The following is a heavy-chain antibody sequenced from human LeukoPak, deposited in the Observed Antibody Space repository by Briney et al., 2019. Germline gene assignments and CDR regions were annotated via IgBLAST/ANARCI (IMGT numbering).Heavy chain of an antibody. CDR3: ARQTRHRVPPSFNIAVGRRGAFDY. Sequence: GGSLRLSCAASGFTFSSYTMSWVRQAPGKGLEWVSMISVSGASTYYADSVKGRFTISRDNSKNTLYLQMNSLRAEDTAVYYCARQTRHRVPPSFNIAVGRRGAFDYWGQGTLVTVSS. D-gene: IGHD6-19*01. J-gene: IGHJ4*02. CDR1: GFTFSSYT. V-gene: IGHV3-23*01. CDR2: ISVSGAST.